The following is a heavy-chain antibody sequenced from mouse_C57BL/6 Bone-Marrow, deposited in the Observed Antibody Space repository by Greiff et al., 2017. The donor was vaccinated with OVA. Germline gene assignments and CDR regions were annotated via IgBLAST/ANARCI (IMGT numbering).Heavy chain of an antibody. J-gene: IGHJ3*01. V-gene: IGHV1-76*01. Sequence: QVQLQQSGAELVRPGASVKLSCKASGYTFTDYYINWVKQRPGQGLEWIARIYPGSGNTYYNEKFKGKATLSGEKSSSTAYMQLSILTSEDSAVYFCAIARILAYYSNGWFAYWGQGTLVTVSA. CDR2: IYPGSGNT. CDR3: AIARILAYYSNGWFAY. CDR1: GYTFTDYY. D-gene: IGHD2-5*01.